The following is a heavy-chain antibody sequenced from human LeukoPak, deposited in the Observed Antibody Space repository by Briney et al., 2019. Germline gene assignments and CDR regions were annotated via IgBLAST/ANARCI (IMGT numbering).Heavy chain of an antibody. J-gene: IGHJ5*01. V-gene: IGHV3-21*01. CDR1: GFARKSYS. CDR3: ARVAVSGPTGWFDS. CDR2: ISSTSAYI. Sequence: GGSLRLSCAGSGFARKSYSLSWVRQAPGKGLEWVSSISSTSAYIYYADSVKGRFTISRDNVDNVVYLQMNSLGAEDTAVYYCARVAVSGPTGWFDSWGQGTLVIVSS. D-gene: IGHD2-8*02.